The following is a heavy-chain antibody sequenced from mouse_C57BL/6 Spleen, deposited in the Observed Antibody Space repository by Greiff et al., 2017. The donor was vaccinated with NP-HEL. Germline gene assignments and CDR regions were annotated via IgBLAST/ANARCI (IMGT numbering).Heavy chain of an antibody. CDR2: IDPSDSYT. CDR3: ARGEIDYYGFDY. CDR1: GYTFTSYW. Sequence: QVQLQQPGAELVMPGASVKLSCKASGYTFTSYWMHWVKQRPGQGLEWIGEIDPSDSYTNYNQKFKGKSTLTVDKSSSTAYMQLSSLTSEDSAVYYCARGEIDYYGFDYWGQGTTLTVSS. V-gene: IGHV1-69*01. J-gene: IGHJ2*01. D-gene: IGHD1-1*01.